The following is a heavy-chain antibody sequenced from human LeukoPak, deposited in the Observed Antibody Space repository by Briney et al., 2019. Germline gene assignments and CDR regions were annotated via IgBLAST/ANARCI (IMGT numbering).Heavy chain of an antibody. D-gene: IGHD5-12*01. CDR3: ARRKSGHDFVWDY. CDR1: GGSISSSSYY. Sequence: PSETLPLTCTVSGGSISSSSYYWGWIRQPPGKGLEWIGSIYYSGSTYYNPSLKSRVTISVDTSKNQFSLKLSSLTAVDTAVYYCARRKSGHDFVWDYWGQGTLVTVSS. CDR2: IYYSGST. V-gene: IGHV4-39*07. J-gene: IGHJ4*02.